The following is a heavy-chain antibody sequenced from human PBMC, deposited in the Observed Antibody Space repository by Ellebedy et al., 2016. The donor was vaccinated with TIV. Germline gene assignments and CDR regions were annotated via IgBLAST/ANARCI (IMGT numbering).Heavy chain of an antibody. CDR3: ARCAGYYDSSGYYLAHFDY. V-gene: IGHV5-51*01. CDR1: GYRFSNYW. CDR2: IYPGDSDT. D-gene: IGHD3-22*01. J-gene: IGHJ4*02. Sequence: PGGSLRLSCKGPGYRFSNYWIGWVRQMPGKGLEWMGVIYPGDSDTRYSPSFQGQVTISADKSISTAYLQWSSLKASDTAMYYFARCAGYYDSSGYYLAHFDYWGQGTLVTVSS.